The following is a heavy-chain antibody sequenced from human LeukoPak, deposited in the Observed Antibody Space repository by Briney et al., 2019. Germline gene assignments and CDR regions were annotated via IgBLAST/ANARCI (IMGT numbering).Heavy chain of an antibody. D-gene: IGHD2-21*02. J-gene: IGHJ5*02. CDR1: GFTFNNYA. Sequence: PGGSLRLSCAASGFTFNNYAMNWVRQAPGKGLEWVSGITINGGRTYYADSVKGRFTIFRDNSKNTLNLQMNSLRAEDTAVYYCAKGNSGDCYSNWFDPWGQGTLVTVSS. CDR2: ITINGGRT. V-gene: IGHV3-23*01. CDR3: AKGNSGDCYSNWFDP.